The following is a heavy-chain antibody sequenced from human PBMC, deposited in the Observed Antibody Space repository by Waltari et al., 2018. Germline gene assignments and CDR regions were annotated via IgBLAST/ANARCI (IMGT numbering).Heavy chain of an antibody. CDR2: IYYSGST. D-gene: IGHD3-9*01. V-gene: IGHV4-59*01. CDR1: GGSISSYY. J-gene: IGHJ4*02. CDR3: ARGHPLRYFDWLLSPFDY. Sequence: QVQLQESGPGLVKPSETLSLTCTVSGGSISSYYWSWIRQPPGKGLEWIGYIYYSGSTNYNPSLKSRVTISVDTSKNQFSRKLSSVTAADTAVYYCARGHPLRYFDWLLSPFDYWGQGTLVTVSS.